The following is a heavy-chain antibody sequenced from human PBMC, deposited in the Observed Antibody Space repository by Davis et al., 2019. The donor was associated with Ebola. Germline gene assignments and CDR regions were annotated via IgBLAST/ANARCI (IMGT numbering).Heavy chain of an antibody. CDR2: INAGNGNT. Sequence: ASVKVSCKASGYTFTSYAMHWVRQAPGQRLEWMGWINAGNGNTKYSQKFQGRVTITRDTSASTAYMELSSLSSEDTAVYYCARDLRGWYSFDYWGQGTLVTVSS. CDR3: ARDLRGWYSFDY. J-gene: IGHJ4*02. V-gene: IGHV1-3*01. D-gene: IGHD6-19*01. CDR1: GYTFTSYA.